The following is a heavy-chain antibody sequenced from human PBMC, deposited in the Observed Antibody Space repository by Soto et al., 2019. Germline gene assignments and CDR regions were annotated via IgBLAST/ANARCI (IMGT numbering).Heavy chain of an antibody. D-gene: IGHD6-6*01. Sequence: SETLSLTCAVSAYSISSGYSWGWIRQSPGKGLEWIGYIYYSGSTDYNPSLKGRVTISVDTSKNQFSLKLRSVTAADTAVYYCARVGGVAARTFDYWGQGTLVTVSS. CDR3: ARVGGVAARTFDY. J-gene: IGHJ4*02. CDR1: AYSISSGYS. CDR2: IYYSGST. V-gene: IGHV4-38-2*01.